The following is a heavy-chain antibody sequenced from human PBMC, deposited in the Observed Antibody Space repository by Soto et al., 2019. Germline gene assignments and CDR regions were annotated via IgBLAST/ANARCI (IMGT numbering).Heavy chain of an antibody. D-gene: IGHD6-13*01. J-gene: IGHJ4*02. CDR3: AKRAAYSGSWNFDF. V-gene: IGHV3-23*01. CDR2: ISGSGGST. Sequence: EVQLLESGGGLVQPGGSLRLSCAASGFTFSSYAMSWVRQAPGRGLEWVSGISGSGGSTYDADSMKGRFSISRDNSKNTLYLQMNILGGEDTAVYYCAKRAAYSGSWNFDFWGQGTLVTVSS. CDR1: GFTFSSYA.